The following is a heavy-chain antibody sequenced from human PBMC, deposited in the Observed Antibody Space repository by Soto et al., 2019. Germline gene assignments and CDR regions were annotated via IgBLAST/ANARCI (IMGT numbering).Heavy chain of an antibody. CDR1: GFTFSSYA. J-gene: IGHJ4*02. V-gene: IGHV3-23*01. D-gene: IGHD6-19*01. CDR3: AKFSPLAVAGTGYFDY. CDR2: ISGSGGST. Sequence: GGSLRLSCAASGFTFSSYAMSWVRQAPGKGLEWVSAISGSGGSTYYADSVKGRFTISRDNSKNTLYLQMNSLRAEDTAVYYCAKFSPLAVAGTGYFDYWGQGTLVTVSS.